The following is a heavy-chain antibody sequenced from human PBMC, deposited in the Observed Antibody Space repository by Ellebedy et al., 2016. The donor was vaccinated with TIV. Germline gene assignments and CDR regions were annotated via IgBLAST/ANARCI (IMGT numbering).Heavy chain of an antibody. D-gene: IGHD4-11*01. J-gene: IGHJ4*02. CDR3: ARGSPTGNY. CDR2: IHHSGSA. Sequence: LRLXCNVSGDSISNNDYYWSWIRQHPGKGLEWIGYIHHSGSAFYSPALESRSTISVDTSKNHFSLKLTSVTAADTAVYYCARGSPTGNYWGQGTLVTVSS. CDR1: GDSISNNDYY. V-gene: IGHV4-31*03.